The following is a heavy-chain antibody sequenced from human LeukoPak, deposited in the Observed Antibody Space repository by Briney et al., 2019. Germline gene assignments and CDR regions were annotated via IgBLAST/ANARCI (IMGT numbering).Heavy chain of an antibody. CDR1: GGSISSYY. D-gene: IGHD3-3*01. J-gene: IGHJ4*02. CDR3: ARDWMANYDFWSGYPDSYYFDY. Sequence: SETLSLTCTVSGGSISSYYWSWIRQPAGKGLEWIGRIYTSGSTNYNPSLKSRVTMSVDTSKNQFSLKLSSVTAADTAVYYCARDWMANYDFWSGYPDSYYFDYWGQGTLVTVSS. V-gene: IGHV4-4*07. CDR2: IYTSGST.